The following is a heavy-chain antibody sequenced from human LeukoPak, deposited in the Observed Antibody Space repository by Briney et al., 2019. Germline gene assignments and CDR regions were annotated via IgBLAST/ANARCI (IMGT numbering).Heavy chain of an antibody. CDR1: GFTFSSYG. CDR3: AKGQPAVVVVAATRGTFDY. J-gene: IGHJ4*02. Sequence: GGTLRLSCAASGFTFSSYGMSWVRQAPGKGLEWVSAISGSGGSTYYADSVKGRFTISKDNSKNTLYLQMNGLRAEDTAVYYCAKGQPAVVVVAATRGTFDYWGQGTLVTVSS. CDR2: ISGSGGST. D-gene: IGHD2-15*01. V-gene: IGHV3-23*01.